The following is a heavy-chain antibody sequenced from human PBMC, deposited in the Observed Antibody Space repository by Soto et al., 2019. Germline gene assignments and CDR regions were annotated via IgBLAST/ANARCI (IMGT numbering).Heavy chain of an antibody. CDR3: ARDCTNGVCYPSYHYGMDV. Sequence: PSQTLSLTCAISGDSVSSNSAAWNWIRQSPSRGREWLGRTYYRSKWYNDYAVSVKSRITINPDTSKNQFSLQLNSVTPEDTAVYYCARDCTNGVCYPSYHYGMDVWGQGTTVTVSS. D-gene: IGHD2-8*01. CDR2: TYYRSKWYN. V-gene: IGHV6-1*01. J-gene: IGHJ6*02. CDR1: GDSVSSNSAA.